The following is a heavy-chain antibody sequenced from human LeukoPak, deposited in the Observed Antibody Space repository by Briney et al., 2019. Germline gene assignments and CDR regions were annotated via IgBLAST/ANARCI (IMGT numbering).Heavy chain of an antibody. D-gene: IGHD5-24*01. CDR2: IYYSGST. V-gene: IGHV4-59*12. Sequence: PSETLSLTCTVSGGSISSYYWSWIRQPPGKGLEWIGYIYYSGSTNYNPPLKSRVTISVDTSKNQFSLKLSSVTAADTAVYYCARESRDGYNRDYFDYWGQGTLVTVSS. J-gene: IGHJ4*02. CDR1: GGSISSYY. CDR3: ARESRDGYNRDYFDY.